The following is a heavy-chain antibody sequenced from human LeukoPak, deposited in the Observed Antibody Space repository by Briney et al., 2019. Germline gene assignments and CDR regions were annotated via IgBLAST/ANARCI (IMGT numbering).Heavy chain of an antibody. CDR1: GGSISSGIYH. CDR2: FYTSGNT. D-gene: IGHD3-22*01. J-gene: IGHJ4*02. CDR3: GTLYYYDSSGSYYFDY. Sequence: SETLSLTCTVSGGSISSGIYHWSWVRQPAGKGLEWIGRFYTSGNTNYNPSLKSRVTISVDTSTNQFSLNLTSVTAADTAVYYCGTLYYYDSSGSYYFDYWGQGTLVTVSS. V-gene: IGHV4-61*02.